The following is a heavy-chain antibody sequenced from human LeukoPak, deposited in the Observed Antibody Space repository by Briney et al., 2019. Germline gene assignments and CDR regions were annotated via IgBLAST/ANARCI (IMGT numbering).Heavy chain of an antibody. J-gene: IGHJ6*04. CDR3: ARVSYGTWDSWVYYYGMDV. Sequence: GGSLRLSCAASGFTVSSNYMSWVRQAPGKGLEWVSLIYSGDNTYYADSVKGRFTISRDNSKNTLYLQMNSLRAEDTAVYYCARVSYGTWDSWVYYYGMDVWGKGTTVTVSS. D-gene: IGHD3-16*01. V-gene: IGHV3-53*01. CDR1: GFTVSSNY. CDR2: IYSGDNT.